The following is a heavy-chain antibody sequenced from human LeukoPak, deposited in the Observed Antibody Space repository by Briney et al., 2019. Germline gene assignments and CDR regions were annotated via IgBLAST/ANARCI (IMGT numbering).Heavy chain of an antibody. J-gene: IGHJ4*02. CDR3: SRDEASTSTPPYYFDY. Sequence: GGSLRLSCSASGFTFNAYAMSWLRQAPGKGLEGVSTVRGSADGTSNADSVKGRFTISRDNAKNSLYLQMNSRRAADTAAYYCSRDEASTSTPPYYFDYWGQGTLVTVSS. CDR2: VRGSADGT. D-gene: IGHD2/OR15-2a*01. CDR1: GFTFNAYA. V-gene: IGHV3-23*01.